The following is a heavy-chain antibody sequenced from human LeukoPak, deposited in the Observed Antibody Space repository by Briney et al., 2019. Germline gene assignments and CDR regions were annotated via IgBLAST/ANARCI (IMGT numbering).Heavy chain of an antibody. J-gene: IGHJ4*02. D-gene: IGHD1-14*01. V-gene: IGHV1-2*06. CDR2: INPKNGDT. CDR3: GRDRGKVSDY. CDR1: GYTFAAYY. Sequence: ASVKVSCKASGYTFAAYYIHWVRQAPGQGLEWMGRINPKNGDTNYAQKFQDRVTMTRDTSMSAAYMEISRLTYDDTAVYYCGRDRGKVSDYWGQGTLVTVSS.